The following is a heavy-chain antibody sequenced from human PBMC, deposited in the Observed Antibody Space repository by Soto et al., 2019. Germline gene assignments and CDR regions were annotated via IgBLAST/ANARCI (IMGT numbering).Heavy chain of an antibody. J-gene: IGHJ6*02. CDR2: IIPMFGTA. CDR1: GGTFSRYA. Sequence: GASVKVSCKASGGTFSRYAISWVRQAPGQGLEWMGGIIPMFGTANYAQKFQGRVTITAVESTRTAYMELSSLRSEDTAVYYCAREPMITFGGVRTYYGMDVWRPGTPATVSS. CDR3: AREPMITFGGVRTYYGMDV. V-gene: IGHV1-69*13. D-gene: IGHD3-16*01.